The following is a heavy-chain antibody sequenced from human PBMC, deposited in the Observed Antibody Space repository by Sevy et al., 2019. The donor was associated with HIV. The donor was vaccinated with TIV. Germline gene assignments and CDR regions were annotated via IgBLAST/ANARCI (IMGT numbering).Heavy chain of an antibody. V-gene: IGHV4-34*01. CDR2: INHSGST. D-gene: IGHD2-15*01. Sequence: SETLSLTCAVYGGSFSGYYWSWIRQPPGNGLEWIGEINHSGSTNYNPSLKSRVTISVDTSKNQFSLKQRSVTAADTAVYYCAREGEDLGYCSGGSCDHFDYWGQGTMVTVSS. CDR3: AREGEDLGYCSGGSCDHFDY. J-gene: IGHJ4*02. CDR1: GGSFSGYY.